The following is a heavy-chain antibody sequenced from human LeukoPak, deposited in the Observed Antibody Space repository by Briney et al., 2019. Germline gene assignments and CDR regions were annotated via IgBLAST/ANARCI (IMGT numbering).Heavy chain of an antibody. J-gene: IGHJ4*02. Sequence: GVSLRLSCAASGFTFSSYAMSWVRQAPGKGLEWVSAISGSGGSTYYADSVKGRFTISRDNSKNTLYLQMNGLRAEDTAVYYCAKGGSGWYYYFDYWGQGTLVTVSS. CDR3: AKGGSGWYYYFDY. D-gene: IGHD6-19*01. CDR2: ISGSGGST. CDR1: GFTFSSYA. V-gene: IGHV3-23*01.